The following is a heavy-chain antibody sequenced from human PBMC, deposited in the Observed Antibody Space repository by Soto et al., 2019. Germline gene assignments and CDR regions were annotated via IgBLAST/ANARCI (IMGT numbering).Heavy chain of an antibody. V-gene: IGHV3-74*01. CDR2: IISGGTRV. Sequence: SGGSLRVSCAASGFTLSSDWMNWVRQSPGKGLEWVSRIISGGTRVSYADSVKGRFIITRDNAKNTLYLEMHSLTADDTAVYYCARERTSKGGMDIWGQGTTVTVSS. J-gene: IGHJ6*02. CDR3: ARERTSKGGMDI. CDR1: GFTLSSDW.